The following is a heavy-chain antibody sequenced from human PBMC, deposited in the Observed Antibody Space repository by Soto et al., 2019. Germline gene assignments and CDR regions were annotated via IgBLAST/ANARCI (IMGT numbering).Heavy chain of an antibody. V-gene: IGHV3-23*01. CDR1: GFTIGSFA. CDR3: AGVVFYNDYYYYGMDV. Sequence: PGVSLRLSCAASGFTIGSFAMSWVRQAPGTGLEWVAAISGSGGSTYYADSVKGLFTISRYNSKNTLYLQMNSLRAEDAAVYYCAGVVFYNDYYYYGMDVWAQGTTVTVSS. CDR2: ISGSGGST. D-gene: IGHD1-20*01. J-gene: IGHJ6*02.